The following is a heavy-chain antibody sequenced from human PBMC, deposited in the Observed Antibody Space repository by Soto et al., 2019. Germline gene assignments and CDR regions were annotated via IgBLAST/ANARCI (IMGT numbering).Heavy chain of an antibody. CDR3: ARDPYGGNSYYYYGMYV. CDR2: IIPIFGTA. CDR1: GGTFSSYA. V-gene: IGHV1-69*12. J-gene: IGHJ6*02. Sequence: QVQLVQSGAEVKKPGSSVKVSCKASGGTFSSYAISWVRQAPGQGLEWMGGIIPIFGTANYEQKFQGRVTITADESTSTAYMELSSLRSEDTAVYYCARDPYGGNSYYYYGMYVWGQGTPVTVSS. D-gene: IGHD4-17*01.